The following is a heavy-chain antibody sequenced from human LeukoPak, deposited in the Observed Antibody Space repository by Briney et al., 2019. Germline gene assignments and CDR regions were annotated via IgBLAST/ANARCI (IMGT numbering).Heavy chain of an antibody. J-gene: IGHJ4*02. D-gene: IGHD3-16*02. V-gene: IGHV1-69*06. Sequence: ASVKVSCKASGGTFSNHAVSWVRQAPGQGLEWMGGTTPIFGSANYAQKFQGRVTMTEDTSTDTAYMELSSLRSEDTAVYYCATGIMITFGGVIAYDYWGQGTLVTVSS. CDR3: ATGIMITFGGVIAYDY. CDR2: TTPIFGSA. CDR1: GGTFSNHA.